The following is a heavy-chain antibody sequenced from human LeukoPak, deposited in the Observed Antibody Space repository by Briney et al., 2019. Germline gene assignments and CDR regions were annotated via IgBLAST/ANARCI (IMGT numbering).Heavy chain of an antibody. Sequence: GGSLRLSCAASGFTISTYLMSWVRQAPGKGLEWVANTNQEGSEKYYVDSVKGRFTISKDNAKNSLYLQMNSLRAEDTAVYYCARDPKWLDYWGQGTLVTVSS. CDR1: GFTISTYL. CDR3: ARDPKWLDY. CDR2: TNQEGSEK. J-gene: IGHJ4*02. D-gene: IGHD5-12*01. V-gene: IGHV3-7*01.